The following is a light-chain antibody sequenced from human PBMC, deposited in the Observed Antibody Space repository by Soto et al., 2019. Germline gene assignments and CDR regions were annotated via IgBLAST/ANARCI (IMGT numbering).Light chain of an antibody. CDR3: QHYDGSPRT. CDR1: QSVGDNF. V-gene: IGKV3-20*01. J-gene: IGKJ2*01. CDR2: GVF. Sequence: TVLTQSPGTVSLSPGERATLSYRTSQSVGDNFLAWYQQKPGQAPRLLIYGVFNRATGIPARFSGSGSGTDFTLTISGLEPEDSAVYYCQHYDGSPRTFGQGTKVEIK.